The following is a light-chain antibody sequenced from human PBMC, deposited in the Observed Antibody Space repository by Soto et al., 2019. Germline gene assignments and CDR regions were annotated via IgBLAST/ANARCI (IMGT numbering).Light chain of an antibody. J-gene: IGKJ2*01. Sequence: DIQMTQSPSSLSASVGDRVTITCRASQAISNYLAWYQQKPGKVPKLLIYAASTLQSGVPSRFSGSGSGTDFTLTISSLQPEDVATYYCQKYGSAPYTFGQGTKLEIK. V-gene: IGKV1-27*01. CDR2: AAS. CDR1: QAISNY. CDR3: QKYGSAPYT.